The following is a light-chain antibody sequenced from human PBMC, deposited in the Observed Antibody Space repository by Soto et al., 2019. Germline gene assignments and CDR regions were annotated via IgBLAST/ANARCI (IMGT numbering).Light chain of an antibody. V-gene: IGLV2-14*01. Sequence: QSALTQPASVSGSPGQSITISCTGTSCDIGSYNRVSWYQQHPGKAPKLIIYEVTDRPSGVSNRFSGSKSGNTASLTISGLQAEDEAEYYCSSYTNINTMACVXGTGTRSPS. CDR1: SCDIGSYNR. CDR2: EVT. J-gene: IGLJ1*01. CDR3: SSYTNINTMACV.